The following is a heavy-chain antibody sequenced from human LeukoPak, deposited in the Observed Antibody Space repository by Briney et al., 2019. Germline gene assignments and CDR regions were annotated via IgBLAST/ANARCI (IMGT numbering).Heavy chain of an antibody. D-gene: IGHD6-19*01. CDR1: GGSISSYY. V-gene: IGHV4-59*08. CDR2: IYYSGST. J-gene: IGHJ5*02. CDR3: ARRGMAGNWFDP. Sequence: SETLSPTCTVSGGSISSYYWSWIRQPPGKGLEWIGYIYYSGSTNYNPSLKSRVTISVDTSKNQFSLKLSSVTAADTAVYYCARRGMAGNWFDPWGQGTLVTVSS.